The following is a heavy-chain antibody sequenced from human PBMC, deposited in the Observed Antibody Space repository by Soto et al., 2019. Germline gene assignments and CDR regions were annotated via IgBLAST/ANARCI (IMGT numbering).Heavy chain of an antibody. V-gene: IGHV3-21*01. CDR2: ISSSSSYI. CDR3: AREGGSGWYLKAFDY. CDR1: GFTFSSYS. D-gene: IGHD6-19*01. Sequence: EVQLVESGGGLVKPGGSLRLSCAASGFTFSSYSMNWVRQAPGKGLEWVSSISSSSSYIYYADSVKGRFTISRDNAKNSLYLQMNSLRAEDTAVYYCAREGGSGWYLKAFDYWGQGTLVTVSS. J-gene: IGHJ4*02.